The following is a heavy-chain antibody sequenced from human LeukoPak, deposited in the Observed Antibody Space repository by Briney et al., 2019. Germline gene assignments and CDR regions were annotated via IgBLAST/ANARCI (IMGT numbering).Heavy chain of an antibody. CDR1: EFDFSTHA. CDR3: AIAARPNY. J-gene: IGHJ4*02. D-gene: IGHD6-6*01. Sequence: GGSLRLSCAASEFDFSTHAMTWVRQAPGKGLEWVSAISISGTKTYYADSVKGRFTISRDNSKNTLYLQMYSLRAEDTAVYYCAIAARPNYWGQGTLVTVSS. CDR2: ISISGTKT. V-gene: IGHV3-23*01.